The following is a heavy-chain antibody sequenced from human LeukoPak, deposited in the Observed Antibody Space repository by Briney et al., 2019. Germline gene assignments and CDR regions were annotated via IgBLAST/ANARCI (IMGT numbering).Heavy chain of an antibody. D-gene: IGHD3-22*01. Sequence: GGSHRVSCALSGLCLHHYSLRWVRQAPGKGLEWVSAISGDTTYYADTVKGRFTISRDNSQNALYLQMNSLRAEFTAVYFCAKLYDRNAYFFESWGQKTLLSVFS. CDR3: AKLYDRNAYFFES. V-gene: IGHV3-23*01. J-gene: IGHJ4*02. CDR1: GLCLHHYS. CDR2: ISGDTT.